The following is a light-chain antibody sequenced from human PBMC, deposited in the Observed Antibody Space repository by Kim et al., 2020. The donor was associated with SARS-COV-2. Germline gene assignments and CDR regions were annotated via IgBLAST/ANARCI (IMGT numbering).Light chain of an antibody. CDR3: QVWDSSCDHWV. CDR1: NIGSKG. J-gene: IGLJ2*01. Sequence: SYELTQPPSVSVAPGKTARITCGGNNIGSKGVHWYQQKPGQAPVLVIYYDSDRPSGIPERFSGSNSGNTATLTISRVEAGDEADYYCQVWDSSCDHWVFGGGTQLTVL. CDR2: YDS. V-gene: IGLV3-21*04.